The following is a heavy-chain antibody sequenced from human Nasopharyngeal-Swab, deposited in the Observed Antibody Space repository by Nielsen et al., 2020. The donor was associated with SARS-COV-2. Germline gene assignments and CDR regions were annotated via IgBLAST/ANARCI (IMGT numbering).Heavy chain of an antibody. CDR3: ASARTAYYYYYMDV. V-gene: IGHV3-30*03. J-gene: IGHJ6*03. Sequence: GGSLRLSCAASGFTFSSYGMHWVRQAPGKGLEWVAVISYDGSNKYYADSVKGRFTISRDNSKNTLYLKMNSLRAEDTAVYYCASARTAYYYYYMDVWGKGTTVTVSS. CDR2: ISYDGSNK. CDR1: GFTFSSYG.